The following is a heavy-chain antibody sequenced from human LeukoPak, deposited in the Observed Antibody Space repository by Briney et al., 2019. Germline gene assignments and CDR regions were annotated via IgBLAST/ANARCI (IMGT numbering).Heavy chain of an antibody. Sequence: GGSLRLSCAASEFTFSSYGMSWVRQAPGKGLEWVSAISGSGGSTYYADSVKGRFTISRDNSKNTLYLQMNSLRAEDTAVYYCAKRKGVGATGSIDYWGQGTLVTVSS. J-gene: IGHJ4*02. V-gene: IGHV3-23*01. CDR2: ISGSGGST. CDR3: AKRKGVGATGSIDY. D-gene: IGHD1-26*01. CDR1: EFTFSSYG.